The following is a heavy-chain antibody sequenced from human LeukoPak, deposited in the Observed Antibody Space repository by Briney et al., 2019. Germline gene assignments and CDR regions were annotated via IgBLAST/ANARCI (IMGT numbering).Heavy chain of an antibody. Sequence: GGSLRLSCAASGFTFSSYAMSWVRQAPGKGLEWVSAISGSGGSTYYADSVKGRFTISRDNSKNTLYLQMNSLRAEDTAIYYCAKDSQLVFGYFDYWGQGTLVTVSS. CDR1: GFTFSSYA. CDR3: AKDSQLVFGYFDY. CDR2: ISGSGGST. V-gene: IGHV3-23*01. J-gene: IGHJ4*02. D-gene: IGHD6-13*01.